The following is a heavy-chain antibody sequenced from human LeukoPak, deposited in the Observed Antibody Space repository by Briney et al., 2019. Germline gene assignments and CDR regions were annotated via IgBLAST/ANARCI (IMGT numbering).Heavy chain of an antibody. CDR3: AGRQYCSSTSCSHFDY. CDR1: GYSFTSYW. V-gene: IGHV5-51*01. J-gene: IGHJ4*02. Sequence: GESLKISCKGSGYSFTSYWIGWVRQMPGKGLEWMGIIYPGDSDTRYSPSFQGQVTISADKSISTAYLQWSSLKASDTAMYYCAGRQYCSSTSCSHFDYWGQGTLVTVSS. D-gene: IGHD2-2*01. CDR2: IYPGDSDT.